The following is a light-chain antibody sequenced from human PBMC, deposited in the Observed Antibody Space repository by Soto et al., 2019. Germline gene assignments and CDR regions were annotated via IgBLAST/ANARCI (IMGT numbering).Light chain of an antibody. CDR3: QPYNNWPRT. Sequence: EIVITQSPATLSVSPGERATLSCRASQSVSSNLAWYQQKPGQAPRLLIFGASTRATGIPARLSGSGSGTEFNLTINSLQSEDFAVYDCQPYNNWPRTFGQGTKVELK. J-gene: IGKJ1*01. CDR2: GAS. V-gene: IGKV3-15*01. CDR1: QSVSSN.